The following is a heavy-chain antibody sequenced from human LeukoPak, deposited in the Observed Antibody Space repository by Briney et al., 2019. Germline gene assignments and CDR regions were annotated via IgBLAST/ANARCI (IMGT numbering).Heavy chain of an antibody. V-gene: IGHV3-48*03. D-gene: IGHD3/OR15-3a*01. CDR2: ISSSGSTI. J-gene: IGHJ4*02. Sequence: GGALILSCAACGFTFRRYEMNWVRQAPGKGLEWVADISSSGSTIKYEDSVTGRIAISRDNAKISLYLQMNSLRAEDTAVYYCARLARSLDLWGQGTLVTVSS. CDR3: ARLARSLDL. CDR1: GFTFRRYE.